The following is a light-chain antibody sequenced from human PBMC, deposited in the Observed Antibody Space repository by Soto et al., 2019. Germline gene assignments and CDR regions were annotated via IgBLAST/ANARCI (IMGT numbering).Light chain of an antibody. V-gene: IGLV3-21*02. CDR2: HDS. J-gene: IGLJ3*02. CDR3: QVWDNYSDHVV. Sequence: SYELTQPPSVSVAPGQTARITCGENNIGSKRVHWYQQKPGQAPVVVVYHDSDRPSGIPERFSGSNSGNPATLTISAVDAGDEAAYFRQVWDNYSDHVVFGAGTKLTVL. CDR1: NIGSKR.